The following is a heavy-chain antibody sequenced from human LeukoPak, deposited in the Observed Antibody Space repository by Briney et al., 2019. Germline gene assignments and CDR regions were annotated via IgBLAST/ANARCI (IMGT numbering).Heavy chain of an antibody. V-gene: IGHV3-21*01. D-gene: IGHD4-11*01. J-gene: IGHJ4*02. CDR3: ARADQQYYFDY. CDR1: GFTFSSYS. Sequence: GGSLRLSCAASGFTFSSYSMNWVRQAPGKGLEWVSSISSSSSYIYYADTVKGRFTISRDNAKNSLYLQMNSLRAEDTAVYYCARADQQYYFDYWGQGTLVTVSS. CDR2: ISSSSSYI.